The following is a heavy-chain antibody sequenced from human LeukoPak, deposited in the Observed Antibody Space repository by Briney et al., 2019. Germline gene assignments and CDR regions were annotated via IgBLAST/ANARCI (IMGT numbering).Heavy chain of an antibody. CDR3: ARASPKGYFDY. J-gene: IGHJ4*02. CDR1: GFTFSSYS. CDR2: ISSSSSYI. V-gene: IGHV3-21*01. Sequence: GGSLRLSCAASGFTFSSYSMNWVRQAPGKGLEWVSSISSSSSYIYYADSVKGRFTISRDNAKNSLYLQMNSLRAEDTAVYHCARASPKGYFDYWGQGTLVTVSS.